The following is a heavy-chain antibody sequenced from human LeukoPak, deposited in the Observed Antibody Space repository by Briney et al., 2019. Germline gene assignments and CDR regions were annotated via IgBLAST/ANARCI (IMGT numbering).Heavy chain of an antibody. CDR1: GGTFSSYA. D-gene: IGHD3-3*01. V-gene: IGHV1-69*05. Sequence: GASVKVSCKAFGGTFSSYAISWVRQAPGQGLEWMGGIIPIFGTANYAQKFQGRVTITTDESTSTAYMELSSLRSEDTAVYYCARCSDFWSGSAWFDPWGQGTLVTVSS. CDR3: ARCSDFWSGSAWFDP. J-gene: IGHJ5*02. CDR2: IIPIFGTA.